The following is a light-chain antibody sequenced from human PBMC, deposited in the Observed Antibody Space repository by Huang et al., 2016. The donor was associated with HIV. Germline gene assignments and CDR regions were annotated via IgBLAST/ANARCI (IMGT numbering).Light chain of an antibody. CDR1: QSFSVNS. CDR3: QQYLSSPWT. CDR2: SVS. V-gene: IGKV3-20*01. Sequence: EIVLAQSPGTLSLSPGERATLSCRASQSFSVNSLAWYQQKPGQAPRLLIYSVSSRATGVPDRFSGCGSGTYFPLTITGLEPEDFAVYYCQQYLSSPWTFGPGTKVESK. J-gene: IGKJ1*01.